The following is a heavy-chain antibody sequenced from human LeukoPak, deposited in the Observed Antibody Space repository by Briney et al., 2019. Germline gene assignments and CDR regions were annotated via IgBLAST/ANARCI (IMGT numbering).Heavy chain of an antibody. CDR1: GFTFSNHN. CDR3: ARDGGGGLDY. Sequence: GGSLRLSCAASGFTFSNHNMNWVRQAPGKGLEWVSCISISSNYIYYPDSVKGRFTISRDNAKNSLYLQMNSLRAEDTAVYYCARDGGGGLDYWGQGTLVTVSS. D-gene: IGHD2-15*01. J-gene: IGHJ4*02. V-gene: IGHV3-21*01. CDR2: ISISSNYI.